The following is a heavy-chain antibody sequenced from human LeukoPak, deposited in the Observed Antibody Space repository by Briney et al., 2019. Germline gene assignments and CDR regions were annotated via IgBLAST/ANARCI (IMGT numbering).Heavy chain of an antibody. CDR3: AVAYYYDSSGYFYFDY. J-gene: IGHJ4*02. CDR2: ITPILGIA. V-gene: IGHV1-69*02. D-gene: IGHD3-22*01. CDR1: GGTFSSYT. Sequence: SVKVSCKASGGTFSSYTISWVRQAPGQGLEWMGRITPILGIANYAQKFQGRVTITADKSTSTAYMELSSLRSEDTAVYYCAVAYYYDSSGYFYFDYWGQGTLVTVSS.